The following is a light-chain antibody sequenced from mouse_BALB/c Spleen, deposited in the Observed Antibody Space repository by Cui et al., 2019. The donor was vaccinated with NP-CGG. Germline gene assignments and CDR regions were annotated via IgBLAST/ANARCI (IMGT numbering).Light chain of an antibody. CDR1: TGAVTTSNY. V-gene: IGLV1*01. J-gene: IGLJ1*01. CDR2: GTK. Sequence: AVVTQESSLPTSPGETVTLTCRSSTGAVTTSNYANWVQEKPDHLFTGLIGGTKNRAPGVPARFSGSLIGDKAALTITGAQTEDEAIYFCALWYSNHWVFGGGTKLTVL. CDR3: ALWYSNHWV.